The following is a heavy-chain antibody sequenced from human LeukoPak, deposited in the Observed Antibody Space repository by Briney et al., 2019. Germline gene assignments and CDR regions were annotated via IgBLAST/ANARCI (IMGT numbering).Heavy chain of an antibody. CDR2: IYYSGST. CDR1: GGSISSSSYY. Sequence: SETLSLTCTVSGGSISSSSYYWGWIRQPPGKGLEWIGSIYYSGSTYYNPSLKSRVTISVDTSKNQFSLKLSSVTAADTAVYYCARGQMEEAFDIWGQGTMVTVSS. CDR3: ARGQMEEAFDI. D-gene: IGHD2-8*01. J-gene: IGHJ3*02. V-gene: IGHV4-39*01.